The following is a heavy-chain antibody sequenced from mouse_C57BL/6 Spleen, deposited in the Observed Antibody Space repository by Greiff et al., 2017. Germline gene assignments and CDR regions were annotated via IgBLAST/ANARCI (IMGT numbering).Heavy chain of an antibody. CDR1: GFTFSSYG. D-gene: IGHD2-5*01. CDR3: ARQGYSNYSDY. V-gene: IGHV5-6*01. Sequence: EVKLQESGGDLVKPGGSLKLSCAASGFTFSSYGMSWVRQTPDKRLEWVATISSGGSYTYYPDSVKGRFTISRDNAKNTLYLQMSSLKSEDTAMYYCARQGYSNYSDYWGQGTTLTVSS. CDR2: ISSGGSYT. J-gene: IGHJ2*01.